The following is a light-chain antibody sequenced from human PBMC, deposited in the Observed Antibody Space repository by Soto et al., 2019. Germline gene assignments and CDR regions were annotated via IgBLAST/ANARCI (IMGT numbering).Light chain of an antibody. J-gene: IGLJ2*01. Sequence: QSVLTQPPSASGSPGQSVTISCTGTSSDVDGFKFFSWYQQHRGKSPKLLIDEVTNRPSGFPDRFAGSKSGNTASLTVSGLQAEDEADYYCRSRGGTXNVVFGGGTK. CDR3: RSRGGTXNVV. CDR1: SSDVDGFKF. V-gene: IGLV2-8*01. CDR2: EVT.